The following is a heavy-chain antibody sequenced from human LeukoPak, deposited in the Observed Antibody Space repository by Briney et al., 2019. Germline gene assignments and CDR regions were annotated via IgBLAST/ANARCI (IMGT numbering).Heavy chain of an antibody. CDR2: IYYSGST. Sequence: SETLSLTCTVSGDSISGSSYYWGWIRQPPGKGLEGIGNIYYSGSTYYNPSLKSRVTISVDTSKNQFSLKLSYVTAADTAVYYCARRKFGSSWRDYWGQGTLVTVSS. D-gene: IGHD6-13*01. CDR1: GDSISGSSYY. CDR3: ARRKFGSSWRDY. V-gene: IGHV4-39*01. J-gene: IGHJ4*02.